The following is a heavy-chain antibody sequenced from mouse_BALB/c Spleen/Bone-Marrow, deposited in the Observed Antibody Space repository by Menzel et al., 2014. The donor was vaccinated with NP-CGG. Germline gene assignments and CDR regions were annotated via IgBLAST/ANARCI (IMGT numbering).Heavy chain of an antibody. V-gene: IGHV14-4*02. J-gene: IGHJ3*01. CDR1: GLNIKDYY. Sequence: EVQLQQSGAELVRSGASVKLSCTASGLNIKDYYMHWVKQRPEQGLEWIGWIGPGNGDTEYAPKFQAKATVTADTSSNTAYLQLNSLTSEDTAVYYCSVLGNGGFAYWGQGTLVTVSA. CDR3: SVLGNGGFAY. CDR2: IGPGNGDT.